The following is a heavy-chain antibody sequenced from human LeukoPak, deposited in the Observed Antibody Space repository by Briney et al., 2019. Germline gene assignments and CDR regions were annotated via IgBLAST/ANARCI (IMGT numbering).Heavy chain of an antibody. Sequence: GGSLRLSCAASGFTFSSYWMSWVRQAPGKGLEWVANIKQDGSEKYYVDSVKGRFTISRDNAKNSLYLQMDSLRAEDTAVYYCARDHHRRLYDSQARDTFDFWGQGTMVTVSS. D-gene: IGHD3-22*01. CDR1: GFTFSSYW. J-gene: IGHJ3*01. V-gene: IGHV3-7*01. CDR3: ARDHHRRLYDSQARDTFDF. CDR2: IKQDGSEK.